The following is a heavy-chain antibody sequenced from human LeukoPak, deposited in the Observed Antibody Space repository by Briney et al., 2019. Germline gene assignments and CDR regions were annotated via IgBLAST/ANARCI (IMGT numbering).Heavy chain of an antibody. J-gene: IGHJ3*02. D-gene: IGHD6-25*01. CDR2: IYPGDSDT. Sequence: GESLKISCQGSGYSFTSYWIGWVLQMPGKGLEWMVIIYPGDSDTRYSPSFQGQVTISADKSISTAYLQWSSLKASDTAMYYCARGLAAPRTAFDIWGQGTMVTVSS. CDR3: ARGLAAPRTAFDI. CDR1: GYSFTSYW. V-gene: IGHV5-51*01.